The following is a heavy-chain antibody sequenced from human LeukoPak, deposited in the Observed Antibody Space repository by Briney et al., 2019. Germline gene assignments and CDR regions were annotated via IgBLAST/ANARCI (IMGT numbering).Heavy chain of an antibody. CDR1: GDSISSYY. CDR2: VSYTGTT. D-gene: IGHD3-10*01. J-gene: IGHJ6*04. V-gene: IGHV4-59*01. Sequence: SETLSLTCTVSGDSISSYYWSWIRQPPGEGLEWIGYVSYTGTTNYNPSLKSRVTISVDTSKNQFSLKLTSVTAADTAVYYCARGAMVRGVPMGVWGTGTTVTVSS. CDR3: ARGAMVRGVPMGV.